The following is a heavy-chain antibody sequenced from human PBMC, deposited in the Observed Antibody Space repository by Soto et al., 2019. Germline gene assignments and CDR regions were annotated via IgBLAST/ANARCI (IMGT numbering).Heavy chain of an antibody. J-gene: IGHJ4*02. CDR1: GFTFSDYA. Sequence: EVQLLESGGGLEQPGGSLRLSCAASGFTFSDYAMSWVRQAPGKGLEWVTTITGSSSNLYYTDSVKGRFAISRDNSRNIPFLQMNSLTAEDTAVYYCAKGGAVYGLLTHDYWGQGTLVTVSS. D-gene: IGHD3-9*01. V-gene: IGHV3-23*01. CDR2: ITGSSSNL. CDR3: AKGGAVYGLLTHDY.